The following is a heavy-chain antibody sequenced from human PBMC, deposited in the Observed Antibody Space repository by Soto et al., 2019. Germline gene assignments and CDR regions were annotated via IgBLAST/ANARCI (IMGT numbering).Heavy chain of an antibody. V-gene: IGHV3-49*03. J-gene: IGHJ6*02. CDR2: IRSKAYGGTT. D-gene: IGHD6-6*01. Sequence: GGSLRLSCTASGFTFGDYAMSWFRQAPGKGLEWVGFIRSKAYGGTTEDAASVKGRFTIPSDDSTSIAHLQMNSLKTEDTAVYYCTRESIAARPGYYYYYGMDVWGQGTTVTVSS. CDR1: GFTFGDYA. CDR3: TRESIAARPGYYYYYGMDV.